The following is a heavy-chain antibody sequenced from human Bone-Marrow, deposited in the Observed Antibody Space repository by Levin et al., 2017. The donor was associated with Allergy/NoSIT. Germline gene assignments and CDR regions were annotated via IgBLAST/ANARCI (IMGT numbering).Heavy chain of an antibody. D-gene: IGHD1/OR15-1a*01. CDR1: GGTFSGYA. Sequence: SVKVSCKASGGTFSGYAINWVRQAPGQGLEWMGGFIPISATTNYAQRFQGRVTITADESTSTAYMELTSLKSEDTAFYYCARDMNKAHYNYGLDVWGQGTTVTVSS. CDR2: FIPISATT. V-gene: IGHV1-69*13. J-gene: IGHJ6*02. CDR3: ARDMNKAHYNYGLDV.